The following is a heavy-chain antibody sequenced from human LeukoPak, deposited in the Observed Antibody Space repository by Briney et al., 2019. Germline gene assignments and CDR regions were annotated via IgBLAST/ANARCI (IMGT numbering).Heavy chain of an antibody. V-gene: IGHV5-10-1*01. Sequence: GESLKISCKDSGHSFTSYWISWVRQMPGKGLEWMGRIDPSDSYTNYSPSFQGHVTISVDKSISTAYLQWTSLKASDTAMYFCARQRRYCGGDCYSGYFDYWGQGTLVTVSS. J-gene: IGHJ4*02. CDR2: IDPSDSYT. CDR1: GHSFTSYW. D-gene: IGHD2-21*02. CDR3: ARQRRYCGGDCYSGYFDY.